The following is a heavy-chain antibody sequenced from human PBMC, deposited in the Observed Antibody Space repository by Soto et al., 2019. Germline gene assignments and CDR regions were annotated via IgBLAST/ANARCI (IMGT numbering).Heavy chain of an antibody. V-gene: IGHV1-18*04. D-gene: IGHD5-18*01. CDR3: ARSPYSYGKPYYFDY. J-gene: IGHJ4*02. CDR2: IIAYTCSA. CDR1: GYTFANYG. Sequence: ASVKVSCKASGYTFANYGVGFVRQAPGQWLVWMGWIIAYTCSANYAQEFQGRVAVTTDTSTSTASMEVRSLRSDDTAVYYCARSPYSYGKPYYFDYWGQGTLVTVSS.